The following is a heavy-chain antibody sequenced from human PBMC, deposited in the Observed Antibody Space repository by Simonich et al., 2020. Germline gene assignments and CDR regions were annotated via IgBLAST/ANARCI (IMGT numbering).Heavy chain of an antibody. CDR3: AGDGGNCSGGSCYGYFDL. J-gene: IGHJ2*01. V-gene: IGHV1-2*06. D-gene: IGHD2-15*01. Sequence: QVQLVQSGAAVKKTGASVKVSCKASGNTFTGYYMHRVRQAPGHGLEWRGRIHPNSGHQNHAQELLGRGTKNRDKSISTAYMELGRQRADDTAVSYCAGDGGNCSGGSCYGYFDLWGRGTLVTVSS. CDR1: GNTFTGYY. CDR2: IHPNSGHQ.